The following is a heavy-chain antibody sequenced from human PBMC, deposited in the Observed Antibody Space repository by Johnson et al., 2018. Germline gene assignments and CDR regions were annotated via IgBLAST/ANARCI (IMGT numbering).Heavy chain of an antibody. D-gene: IGHD3-3*01. J-gene: IGHJ1*01. CDR1: GFTFTNSW. V-gene: IGHV3-15*07. CDR3: TTGDFLSGYCTKGVAYFQH. CDR2: VKSKADGGTA. Sequence: VQLVESGGGFVKPGESLRLSCAASGFTFTNSWMNWVRQTPGKGLEWIGRVKSKADGGTADYAAPLQGRFIFSRYDSKNTLFLQMNSLEIEDTALYYCTTGDFLSGYCTKGVAYFQHWGQGSLVTVSS.